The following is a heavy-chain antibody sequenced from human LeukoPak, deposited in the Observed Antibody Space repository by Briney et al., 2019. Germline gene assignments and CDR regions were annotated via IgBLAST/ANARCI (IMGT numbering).Heavy chain of an antibody. CDR3: ARPYYYDSRIDP. D-gene: IGHD3-22*01. J-gene: IGHJ5*02. CDR1: GGSISSGDYY. V-gene: IGHV4-30-4*01. CDR2: MYYSGST. Sequence: SQTLSLTCTVSGGSISSGDYYWSRIRQPPGKGLEWVAYMYYSGSTYYNPSLKSRVTMPADTSKNQLSLKLSSVTAADTAVYYCARPYYYDSRIDPWGQGILVTVSS.